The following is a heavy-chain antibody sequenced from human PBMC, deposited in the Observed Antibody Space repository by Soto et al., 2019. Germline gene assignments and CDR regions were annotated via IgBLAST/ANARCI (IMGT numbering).Heavy chain of an antibody. Sequence: FIRSKAYGGTTEYAASVKGRFTISRDDSKSIAYLQMNSLKTEDTAVYYCTRTVTMIVVVKVDYWGQGTLVTVS. J-gene: IGHJ4*02. V-gene: IGHV3-49*02. CDR2: IRSKAYGGTT. D-gene: IGHD3-22*01. CDR3: TRTVTMIVVVKVDY.